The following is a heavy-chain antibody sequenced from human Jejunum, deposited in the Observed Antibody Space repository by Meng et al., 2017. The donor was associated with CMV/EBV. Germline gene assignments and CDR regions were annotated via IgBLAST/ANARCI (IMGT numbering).Heavy chain of an antibody. V-gene: IGHV3-23*01. CDR1: GLPFISSA. Sequence: LRLSCAASGLPFISSAMSWVRQAPGKGLEWVSTISAGGESTYFADSVKGRFSISRDNSKNMVYLQLNSLRADDTAVYYCAKTRFEYWGQGTLVTVSS. J-gene: IGHJ4*02. CDR2: ISAGGEST. CDR3: AKTRFEY. D-gene: IGHD4-11*01.